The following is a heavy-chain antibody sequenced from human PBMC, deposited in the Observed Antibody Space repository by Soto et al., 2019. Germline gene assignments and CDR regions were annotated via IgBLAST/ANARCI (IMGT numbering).Heavy chain of an antibody. D-gene: IGHD6-19*01. CDR1: GFTFSSYS. V-gene: IGHV3-48*02. J-gene: IGHJ5*01. CDR3: ARYLIGSAPWFDS. Sequence: GGSLRLSCAASGFTFSSYSMNWVRQAPGKGLDWVSAISSGGDTTYYADPVKGRFIISRDNAENTLYLQMNSLRDEDTALFYCARYLIGSAPWFDSWGQETLVTFPS. CDR2: ISSGGDTT.